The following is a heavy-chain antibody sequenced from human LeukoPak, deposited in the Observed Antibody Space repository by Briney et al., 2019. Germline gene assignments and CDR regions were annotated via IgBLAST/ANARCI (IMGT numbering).Heavy chain of an antibody. Sequence: ASVKVSCKASGYRFTSYGISWVRQAPGQGLEWMGWISGYNGNTNYAQKLQGRVTMTTDTSTSTAYMELRSLRSDDTAVYYCAREYCSTTRCYMADYWGQGTLVTVSS. CDR3: AREYCSTTRCYMADY. J-gene: IGHJ4*02. CDR2: ISGYNGNT. V-gene: IGHV1-18*01. CDR1: GYRFTSYG. D-gene: IGHD2-2*01.